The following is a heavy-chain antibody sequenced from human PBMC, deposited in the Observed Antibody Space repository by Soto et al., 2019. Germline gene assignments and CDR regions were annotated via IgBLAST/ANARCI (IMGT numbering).Heavy chain of an antibody. Sequence: GASVKVSCKASGYSFTNYGISWVRPAPGQGLEWMGWITTHNDNTNYAQKIQGRVTMTTDTSTRTAYMELRSLRSDDTAFYYCARAAGSSTLIFDYWGQGTLVTVSS. D-gene: IGHD6-13*01. V-gene: IGHV1-18*01. CDR1: GYSFTNYG. CDR2: ITTHNDNT. CDR3: ARAAGSSTLIFDY. J-gene: IGHJ4*02.